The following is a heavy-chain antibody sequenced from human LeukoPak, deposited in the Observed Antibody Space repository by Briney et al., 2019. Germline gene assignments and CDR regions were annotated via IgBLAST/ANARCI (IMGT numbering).Heavy chain of an antibody. CDR2: IKQDGSEK. D-gene: IGHD6-19*01. J-gene: IGHJ6*03. CDR1: GFTFSSYW. Sequence: GGSLRLSCAASGFTFSSYWMSWVRQAPGKGLEWVANIKQDGSEKYYVDSVKGRFTISRDNAKNSLYLQMNSLRAEDTALYYCAREGYSSGWQLYYYYMDVWGKGTTVTVSS. CDR3: AREGYSSGWQLYYYYMDV. V-gene: IGHV3-7*03.